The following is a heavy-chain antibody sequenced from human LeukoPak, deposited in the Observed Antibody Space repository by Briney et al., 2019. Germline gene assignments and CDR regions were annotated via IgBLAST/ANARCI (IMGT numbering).Heavy chain of an antibody. CDR1: GGTFSSYA. J-gene: IGHJ4*02. V-gene: IGHV1-3*01. Sequence: GASVKVSCKASGGTFSSYAISWVRQAPGQRLEWMGWINAGNGNTKYSQKFQGRVTITRDTSASTAYMELSSLRSEDTAVYYCARSFHYDYGDPVFDYWGQGTLVTVSS. CDR3: ARSFHYDYGDPVFDY. D-gene: IGHD4-17*01. CDR2: INAGNGNT.